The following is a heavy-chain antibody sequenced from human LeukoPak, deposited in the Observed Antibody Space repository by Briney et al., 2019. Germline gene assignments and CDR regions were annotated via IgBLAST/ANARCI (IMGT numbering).Heavy chain of an antibody. CDR2: IRYDGSNK. Sequence: PGGSLRLSCTASGFTFGDYAMSWVRQAPGKGLEWVAFIRYDGSNKYYADSVKGRFTISRDNSKNTLYLQMNSLRAEDTAVYYCAKDRGAAAAPFDYWGQGTLVTVSS. CDR1: GFTFGDYA. V-gene: IGHV3-30*02. J-gene: IGHJ4*02. D-gene: IGHD6-13*01. CDR3: AKDRGAAAAPFDY.